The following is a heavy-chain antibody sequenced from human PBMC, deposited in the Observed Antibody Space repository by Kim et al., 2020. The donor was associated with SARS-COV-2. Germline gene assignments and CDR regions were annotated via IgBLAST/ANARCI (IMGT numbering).Heavy chain of an antibody. J-gene: IGHJ4*02. CDR1: GGSFSGYY. V-gene: IGHV4-34*01. D-gene: IGHD2-2*01. CDR3: ARSAGYCSSTSCYLQGSLPRKNYFDY. CDR2: INHSGST. Sequence: SETLSLTCAVYGGSFSGYYWSWIRQPPGKGPEWIGEINHSGSTNYNPSLKSRVTISVDTSKNQFSLKLSSVTAADTAVYYCARSAGYCSSTSCYLQGSLPRKNYFDYWGQGTLVTVSS.